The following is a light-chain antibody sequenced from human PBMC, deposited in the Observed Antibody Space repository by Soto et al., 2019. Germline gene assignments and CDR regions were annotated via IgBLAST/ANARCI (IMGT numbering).Light chain of an antibody. CDR2: YDS. V-gene: IGLV3-21*04. CDR1: NIGDKR. CDR3: QVWDIMTDNYV. J-gene: IGLJ1*01. Sequence: SYELTQPPSVSVAPEKTATITCGGNNIGDKRVHWYRQKPGQAPVLLISYDSDRPSGIPERFSGSNSGNRATRTISRGEGXXXXXYYCQVWDIMTDNYVFGGGTKLTVL.